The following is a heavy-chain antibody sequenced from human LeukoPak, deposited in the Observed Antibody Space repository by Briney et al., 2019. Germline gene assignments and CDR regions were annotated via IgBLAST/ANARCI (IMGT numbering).Heavy chain of an antibody. CDR1: GYTFTNFE. CDR3: ARGYCSGGGCYTAEYLPH. CDR2: MRPNSGET. J-gene: IGHJ1*01. D-gene: IGHD2-15*01. V-gene: IGHV1-8*02. Sequence: ASVKVSCKASGYTFTNFEINWVRQVAGQGLEWMGWMRPNSGETVNVQKFQGRVTMTRDISTSTAYMELTGLRSDDTAVYFCARGYCSGGGCYTAEYLPHWGQGTLVTVSS.